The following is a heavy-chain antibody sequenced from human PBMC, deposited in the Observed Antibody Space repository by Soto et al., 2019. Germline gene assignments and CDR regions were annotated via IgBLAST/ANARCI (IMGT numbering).Heavy chain of an antibody. D-gene: IGHD6-13*01. CDR2: ISSNSAYI. Sequence: GGSLRLSCAASGFTFRSFTMNWVRQAPGKGLEWVSTISSNSAYIYYTDALRGRFTVSRDNAKNSLHLQMNSLRAEDTAVYYCTRDASRDSSARGWFDPWGPGTLVTVSS. J-gene: IGHJ5*02. CDR3: TRDASRDSSARGWFDP. CDR1: GFTFRSFT. V-gene: IGHV3-21*01.